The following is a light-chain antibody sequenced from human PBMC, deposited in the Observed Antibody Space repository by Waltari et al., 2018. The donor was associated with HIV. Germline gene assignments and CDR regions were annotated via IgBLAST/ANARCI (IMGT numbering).Light chain of an antibody. V-gene: IGLV1-51*01. CDR2: GGW. J-gene: IGLJ2*01. CDR1: DSNIGSTY. Sequence: QSVLTQPPSVSAAPGQKVSISCSGGDSNIGSTYVSWYQQVPGTAPELLIYGGWGRRSQSPNQVHGCKAESSATLGSAEHQPGVEADEYWASWDSSLCVVRFGGGTTVTVL. CDR3: ASWDSSLCVVR.